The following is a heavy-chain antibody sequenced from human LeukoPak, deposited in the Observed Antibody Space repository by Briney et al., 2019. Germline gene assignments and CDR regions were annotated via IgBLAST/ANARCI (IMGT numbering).Heavy chain of an antibody. CDR1: GGSISGYY. D-gene: IGHD6-6*01. J-gene: IGHJ4*02. CDR2: IYNSGNA. Sequence: SGTLSLTCTVSGGSISGYYWSWIRQSPGKGLEWIGFIYNSGNAIYNPFLKSRVTISVDTSKNQISLGLSSVTAADTAVYYCVRGLAARRFDYWGQGTLVTVSS. V-gene: IGHV4-59*08. CDR3: VRGLAARRFDY.